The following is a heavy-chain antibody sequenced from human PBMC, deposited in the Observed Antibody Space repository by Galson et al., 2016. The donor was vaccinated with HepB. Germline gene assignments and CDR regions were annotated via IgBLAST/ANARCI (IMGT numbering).Heavy chain of an antibody. CDR1: GYTFINYG. J-gene: IGHJ4*02. CDR3: ARESLYCSGGNCYSPLGDY. Sequence: SVQVSCKASGYTFINYGISWVRQAPGQGLEWMGWISVDIGHPNYAQKLHDRVTMTTDTSTSTAYMELRSLRSDDTAVYYCARESLYCSGGNCYSPLGDYWGQGTLVTVSS. D-gene: IGHD2-15*01. V-gene: IGHV1-18*04. CDR2: ISVDIGHP.